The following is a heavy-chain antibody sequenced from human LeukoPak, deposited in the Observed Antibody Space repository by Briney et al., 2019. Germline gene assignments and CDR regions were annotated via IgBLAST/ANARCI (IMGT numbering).Heavy chain of an antibody. CDR1: GGSISSYY. CDR3: ARYSSSWPKYLFDP. V-gene: IGHV4-4*07. J-gene: IGHJ5*02. Sequence: SETLSLTCTVSGGSISSYYWSWIRQPAGKGLEWIGRIYTSGSTNYNPSLKSRVTISVDTSKNQFSLKLSSVTAADTAVYYCARYSSSWPKYLFDPWGQGTLVTVSS. CDR2: IYTSGST. D-gene: IGHD6-13*01.